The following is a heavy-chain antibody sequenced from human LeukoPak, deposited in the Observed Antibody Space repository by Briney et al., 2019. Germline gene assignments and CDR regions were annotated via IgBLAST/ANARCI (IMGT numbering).Heavy chain of an antibody. J-gene: IGHJ6*02. Sequence: ASVKVSCKASGYTFTGYYMHWVRQAPGQGLEWMGWINPNSGGTNYAQKFQGRVTMTRDTSISTAYMELSRLRSDDTAVYYCARGAVVVPAARFDGMDVWGQGTTVTVSS. D-gene: IGHD2-2*01. V-gene: IGHV1-2*02. CDR2: INPNSGGT. CDR3: ARGAVVVPAARFDGMDV. CDR1: GYTFTGYY.